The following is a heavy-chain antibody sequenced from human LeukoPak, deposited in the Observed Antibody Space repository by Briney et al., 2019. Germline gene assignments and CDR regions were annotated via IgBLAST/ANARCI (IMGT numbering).Heavy chain of an antibody. J-gene: IGHJ5*02. V-gene: IGHV3-7*01. CDR3: ARDFSVAGYNWFDP. Sequence: DSMKGRFTISRDNAKNSLYLQMNSLRAEDTAVYYCARDFSVAGYNWFDPWGQGTLVTVSS. D-gene: IGHD6-19*01.